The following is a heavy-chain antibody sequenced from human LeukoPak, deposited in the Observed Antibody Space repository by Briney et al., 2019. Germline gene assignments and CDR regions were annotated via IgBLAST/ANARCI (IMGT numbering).Heavy chain of an antibody. CDR1: GFNFGSYA. V-gene: IGHV3-30*09. CDR3: ATESSLSN. Sequence: GRSLRLSCVASGFNFGSYAMDWVRQAPGKGLEWVGDISYDGGYQSYAVSVRGRFAISRDNFKNTLYLQMNSLRAEDAAVYYCATESSLSNWGRGTLVTVSS. J-gene: IGHJ4*02. CDR2: ISYDGGYQ.